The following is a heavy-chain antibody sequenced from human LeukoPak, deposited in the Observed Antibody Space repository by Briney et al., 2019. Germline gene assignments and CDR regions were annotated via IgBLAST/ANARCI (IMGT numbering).Heavy chain of an antibody. J-gene: IGHJ5*02. CDR2: ISSTGSTI. D-gene: IGHD3-3*01. Sequence: PGGSLRLSCAASGFTFSSYEMNWVRQAPGKGLEWVSYISSTGSTIYYADSVKGRFTISRDNAKNSLYLQMNSLRAEDTAVYYCASRGSQSGYFLWFDPWGQGTLVTVSS. V-gene: IGHV3-48*03. CDR1: GFTFSSYE. CDR3: ASRGSQSGYFLWFDP.